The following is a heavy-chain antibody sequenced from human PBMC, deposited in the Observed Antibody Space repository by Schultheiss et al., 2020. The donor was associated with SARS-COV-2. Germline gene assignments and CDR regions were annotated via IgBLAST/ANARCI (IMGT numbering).Heavy chain of an antibody. CDR1: GFTFSSYA. D-gene: IGHD3-10*01. CDR2: ISSSSSTI. Sequence: GGSLRLSCTASGFTFSSYAMHWVRQAPGKGLEWVSYISSSSSTIYYADSVKGRFTISRDNSKNTLYLQMNSLRAEDTAVYYCARDGVTMVADAFDIWGQGTMVTVSS. V-gene: IGHV3-48*01. CDR3: ARDGVTMVADAFDI. J-gene: IGHJ3*02.